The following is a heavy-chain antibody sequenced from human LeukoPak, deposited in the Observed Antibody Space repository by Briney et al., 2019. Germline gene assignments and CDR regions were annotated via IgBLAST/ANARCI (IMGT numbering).Heavy chain of an antibody. CDR2: IRSKIYGGTP. CDR1: DFSFITYA. V-gene: IGHV3-49*04. J-gene: IGHJ4*02. Sequence: PGGSLRLSCAASDFSFITYAMSWVRQAPGKGLEWVGFIRSKIYGGTPEYAASVKGRFTISRDDSKGIAYLQMNSLKTEDTAVYYCTRDQTPYYWGQGTLVTVSS. CDR3: TRDQTPYY.